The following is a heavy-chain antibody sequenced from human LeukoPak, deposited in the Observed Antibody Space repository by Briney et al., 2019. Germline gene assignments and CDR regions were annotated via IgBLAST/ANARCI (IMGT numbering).Heavy chain of an antibody. CDR2: IIPILGIA. CDR3: ARDRYDYGDYNFDY. Sequence: ASVKVSCTTSGYTFTGYYMHWVRQAPGQGLEWMGRIIPILGIANYAQKFQGRVTITADKSTSTAYMELSSLRSEDTAVYYCARDRYDYGDYNFDYWGQGTLVTVSS. D-gene: IGHD4-17*01. V-gene: IGHV1-69*04. J-gene: IGHJ4*02. CDR1: GYTFTGYY.